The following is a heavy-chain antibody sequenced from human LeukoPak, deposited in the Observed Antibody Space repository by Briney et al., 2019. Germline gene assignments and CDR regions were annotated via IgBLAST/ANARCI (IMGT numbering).Heavy chain of an antibody. CDR2: IHPSDSET. V-gene: IGHV5-51*01. J-gene: IGHJ3*02. CDR1: GHDFTSYW. D-gene: IGHD1-26*01. Sequence: GESLKISCRSSGHDFTSYWIAWVRQLPGKGLEWMGIIHPSDSETQYGPSFQGQVTISADNSISTAYLQWSSLRASDTAMYYCARRVAGSYHDAFDIWGQGTMVTVSS. CDR3: ARRVAGSYHDAFDI.